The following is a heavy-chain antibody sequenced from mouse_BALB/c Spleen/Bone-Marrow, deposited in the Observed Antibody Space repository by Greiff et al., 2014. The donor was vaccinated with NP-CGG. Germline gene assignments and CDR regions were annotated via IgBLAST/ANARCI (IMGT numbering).Heavy chain of an antibody. CDR1: GFTFSDYG. V-gene: IGHV5-15*02. D-gene: IGHD1-1*01. CDR3: ERNPVYYYGSSYGYFDV. CDR2: ISNLAYSI. Sequence: EVQGVESGGGLVQPGGSRKLSCAASGFTFSDYGMSWVRQAPGKGPEWVAFISNLAYSIYYAGTVTGRFTISRENAKNTLYLEMSSLRSEDTAMYYCERNPVYYYGSSYGYFDVWGAGTTVTVSS. J-gene: IGHJ1*01.